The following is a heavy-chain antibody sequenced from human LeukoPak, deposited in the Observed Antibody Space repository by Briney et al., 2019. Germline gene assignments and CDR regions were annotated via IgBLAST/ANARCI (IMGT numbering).Heavy chain of an antibody. J-gene: IGHJ4*02. Sequence: GESLKISCKGSGYSFTSYWIGWVRQMPGKGLEWMGIIYPGDSDTRYNPSFQGQVTISADKSISTAYLQWSSLKASDTAMYYCARQVYDILTGYQDYFDYWGQGTLVTVSS. V-gene: IGHV5-51*01. CDR2: IYPGDSDT. D-gene: IGHD3-9*01. CDR1: GYSFTSYW. CDR3: ARQVYDILTGYQDYFDY.